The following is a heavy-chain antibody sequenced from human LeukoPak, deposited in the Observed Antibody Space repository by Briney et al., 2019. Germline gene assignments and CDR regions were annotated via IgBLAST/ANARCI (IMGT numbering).Heavy chain of an antibody. CDR2: IHFSGST. V-gene: IGHV4-59*01. J-gene: IGHJ4*02. CDR3: ARRVATINAVFDY. CDR1: DASISGYY. D-gene: IGHD5-12*01. Sequence: SETLSLTCTVSDASISGYYWSWIRQPPGKGLEWIGSIHFSGSTNYNPSLKSRVTISVDTSKNQFSLELSSVTAADTAVYYCARRVATINAVFDYWGQGTLVTVSS.